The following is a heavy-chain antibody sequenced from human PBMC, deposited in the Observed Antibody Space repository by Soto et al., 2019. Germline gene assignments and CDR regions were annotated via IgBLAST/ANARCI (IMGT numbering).Heavy chain of an antibody. J-gene: IGHJ6*02. CDR3: ARDPPATRHGMDV. V-gene: IGHV3-53*01. CDR1: GFTVSSNY. CDR2: IYSGGST. Sequence: PGGSLRLSCAVSGFTVSSNYMSWVRQAPGKGLEWVSVIYSGGSTYYADSVRGRFTISRDNSKNTLYLQVKSLRAEDTAVYYCARDPPATRHGMDVWGQGTTVTVSS.